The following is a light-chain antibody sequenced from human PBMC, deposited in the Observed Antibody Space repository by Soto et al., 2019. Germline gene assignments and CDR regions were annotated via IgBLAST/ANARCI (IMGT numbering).Light chain of an antibody. J-gene: IGKJ1*01. Sequence: EIVLTQSPGTLSLSPGERATLSCRASQTVNNNYLVWYQQKLGQAPGLLLYGASTRATGSPDTFSGSGSGTDFTPTISRVEREDFAGYHGQQYGNSLWRCGQGTSVDI. CDR3: QQYGNSLWR. V-gene: IGKV3-20*01. CDR1: QTVNNNY. CDR2: GAS.